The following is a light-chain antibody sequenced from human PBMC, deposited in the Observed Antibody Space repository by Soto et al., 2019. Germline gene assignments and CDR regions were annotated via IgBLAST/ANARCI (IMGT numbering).Light chain of an antibody. Sequence: EIVLTQSPATLYLSPGEKATLSCRASQSVSSYLAWYQQKPGQGPRLLIYDASKRATDIPARFTGSGSGTDFTLTISSLEPEDFAVYFCQQRSTWTFGQGTKVEI. CDR3: QQRSTWT. V-gene: IGKV3-11*01. J-gene: IGKJ1*01. CDR1: QSVSSY. CDR2: DAS.